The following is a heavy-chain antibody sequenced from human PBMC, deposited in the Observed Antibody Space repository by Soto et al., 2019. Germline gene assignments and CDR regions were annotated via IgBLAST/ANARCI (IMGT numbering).Heavy chain of an antibody. CDR2: IDPSDSYT. V-gene: IGHV5-10-1*01. Sequence: GESLKISCKGSGYSFTSYCISWVLQMPGKGLEWMGRIDPSDSYTNYSPSFQGHVTTSADKSLSTAYLQWSSLKASDTAMYYCARHASYYGMDVWGQGTTVTSP. CDR3: ARHASYYGMDV. J-gene: IGHJ6*02. CDR1: GYSFTSYC.